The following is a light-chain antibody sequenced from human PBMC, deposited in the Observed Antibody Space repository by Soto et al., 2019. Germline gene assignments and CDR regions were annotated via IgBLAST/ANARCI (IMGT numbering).Light chain of an antibody. CDR2: DAS. V-gene: IGKV1-5*01. CDR3: QQYNSYSPTT. CDR1: QSISSW. J-gene: IGKJ1*01. Sequence: DIQMTQSPSTLSASVGDRVTITCRASQSISSWVAWYQQKPGKAPKLLIYDASSLESGVPSRFSGSGSGTEFTLTISSLQPDDFATYYCQQYNSYSPTTFGQGTKVDVK.